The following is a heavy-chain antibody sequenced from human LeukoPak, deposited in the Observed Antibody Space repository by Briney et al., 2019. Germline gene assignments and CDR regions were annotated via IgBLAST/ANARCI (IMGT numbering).Heavy chain of an antibody. CDR3: TRVGYIDEGIDY. V-gene: IGHV3-7*04. D-gene: IGHD5-24*01. Sequence: GGCMRLSCVASVFAFSSYGMTWVRQAPWKGLEWVANIKQDGSKKSYVDSVKGRFTISRDNAKNSLYLQMNSLRAEDTAIYYCTRVGYIDEGIDYWGQGTLVTVSS. CDR1: VFAFSSYG. J-gene: IGHJ4*02. CDR2: IKQDGSKK.